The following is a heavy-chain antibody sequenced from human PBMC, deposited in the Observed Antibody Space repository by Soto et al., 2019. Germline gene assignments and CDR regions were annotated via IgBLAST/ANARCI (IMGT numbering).Heavy chain of an antibody. CDR2: IIPIFGTA. D-gene: IGHD1-26*01. CDR1: GGTFSSYA. V-gene: IGHV1-69*12. CDR3: ASHGGRSPEGRYYYGMDV. J-gene: IGHJ6*01. Sequence: QVQLVQSGAEVKKPGSSVKVSCKASGGTFSSYAISWVRQAPGQGLEWMGGIIPIFGTADYAQKFQGRVTITADESTSTDYMELSTLRSEDTAVYYCASHGGRSPEGRYYYGMDVWGQGTTVNVA.